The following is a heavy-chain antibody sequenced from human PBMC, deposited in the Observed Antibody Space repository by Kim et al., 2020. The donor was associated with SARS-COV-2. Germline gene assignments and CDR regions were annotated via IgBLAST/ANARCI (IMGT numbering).Heavy chain of an antibody. J-gene: IGHJ4*02. Sequence: GGSLRLSCVASGFTFSSYAMHWVRQAPGKGLEWVAVITSDGSNRYYADSVKGRFTISRDNSKNTLYLQMNSLRAEDTAVYYCARDISGPAVLWYDYWGQGTLVGVSS. CDR1: GFTFSSYA. D-gene: IGHD3-16*01. CDR3: ARDISGPAVLWYDY. V-gene: IGHV3-30*04. CDR2: ITSDGSNR.